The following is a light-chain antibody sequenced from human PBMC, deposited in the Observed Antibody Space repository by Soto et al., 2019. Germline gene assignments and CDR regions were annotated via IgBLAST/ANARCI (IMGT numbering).Light chain of an antibody. CDR2: EDD. Sequence: QSALTQPASVSGSPGQSITISCTGTSSDVGSYKSVSWYQQHPDEAPKLLIYEDDYRPSGVSHRFSASKSGNTASLTISGLRAEDEADYYCCSYPGRSPALFGGGTKPTVL. J-gene: IGLJ2*01. CDR3: CSYPGRSPAL. CDR1: SSDVGSYKS. V-gene: IGLV2-23*01.